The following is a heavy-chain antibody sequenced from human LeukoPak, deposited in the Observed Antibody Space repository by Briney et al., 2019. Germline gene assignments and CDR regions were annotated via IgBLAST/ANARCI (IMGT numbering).Heavy chain of an antibody. CDR3: ATEVGFGEYNWFDP. Sequence: PGGSLRLSCAASGFTFSSYSMNWVRQAPGKGLEWVSYISSSSSTIYYADSVKGRFTISRDNAKNSLYLQMNSLRAEDTAVYYCATEVGFGEYNWFDPWGQGTLVTVSS. J-gene: IGHJ5*02. CDR2: ISSSSSTI. D-gene: IGHD3-10*01. CDR1: GFTFSSYS. V-gene: IGHV3-48*01.